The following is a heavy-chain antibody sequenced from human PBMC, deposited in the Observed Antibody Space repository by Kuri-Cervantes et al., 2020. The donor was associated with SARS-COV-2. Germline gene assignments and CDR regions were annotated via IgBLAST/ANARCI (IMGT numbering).Heavy chain of an antibody. CDR2: ISSSGSTI. D-gene: IGHD2-2*01. Sequence: GGSLRLSCAASGFTFSSYEMSWIRQAPGKGLEWVSYISSSGSTIYYADSVKGRFAISRDNAKNSLYLQMNSLRAEDTAVYYCASPIYCSSTSCYLGRSHDAFDIWGQGTMVTVSS. V-gene: IGHV3-48*03. J-gene: IGHJ3*02. CDR3: ASPIYCSSTSCYLGRSHDAFDI. CDR1: GFTFSSYE.